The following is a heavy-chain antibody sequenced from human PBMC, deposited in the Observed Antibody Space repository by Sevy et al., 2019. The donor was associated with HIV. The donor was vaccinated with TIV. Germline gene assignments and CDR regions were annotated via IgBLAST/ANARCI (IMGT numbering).Heavy chain of an antibody. Sequence: ASVKVSCKASGYTFIRYGISWVRQAPGQGLEWMGWISGSNGDTNYAQKVHGRVIMTTDTSTSTAYMELRSLRSDDTAVYYCARDRNNYDSTGYPKGMDVWGQGTTVTVSS. D-gene: IGHD3-22*01. CDR1: GYTFIRYG. CDR2: ISGSNGDT. CDR3: ARDRNNYDSTGYPKGMDV. J-gene: IGHJ6*02. V-gene: IGHV1-18*01.